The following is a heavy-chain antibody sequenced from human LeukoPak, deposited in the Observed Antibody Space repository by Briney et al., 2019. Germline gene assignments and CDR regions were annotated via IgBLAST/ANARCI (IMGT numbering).Heavy chain of an antibody. D-gene: IGHD2-2*02. J-gene: IGHJ5*02. CDR3: ARLEARYCSSTSCYMDWFDP. CDR2: IYTSGST. V-gene: IGHV4-4*09. Sequence: SDTLSLTCNVSVGSISSYYWRWIPQPPGKGLEWIGYIYTSGSTNYNPSLKSRVTISVDTSKNQFSLKLSSVTAADTAVYYCARLEARYCSSTSCYMDWFDPWGQGTLVTVSS. CDR1: VGSISSYY.